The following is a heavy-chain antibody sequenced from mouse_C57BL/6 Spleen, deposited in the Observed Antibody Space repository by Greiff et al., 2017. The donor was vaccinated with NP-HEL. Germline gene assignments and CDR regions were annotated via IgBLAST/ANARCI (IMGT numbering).Heavy chain of an antibody. CDR2: IYPGSGST. V-gene: IGHV1-76*01. J-gene: IGHJ1*03. CDR3: ARVGGYWYFDV. Sequence: QVQLKQSGAELVRPGASVKLSCKASGYTFTDYYINWVKQRPGQGLEWIARIYPGSGSTYYNEKFKGKATLTAEKSSSTAYMQLSSPTSEYSAVYFCARVGGYWYFDVWGTGTTVTVSS. CDR1: GYTFTDYY.